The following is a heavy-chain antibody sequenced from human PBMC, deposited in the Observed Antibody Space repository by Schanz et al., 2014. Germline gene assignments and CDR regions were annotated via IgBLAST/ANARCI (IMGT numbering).Heavy chain of an antibody. CDR2: ISSGGGST. CDR1: GFSFSDYY. D-gene: IGHD2-2*01. Sequence: EVQLVESGGGVVQPGGSLRLSCAASGFSFSDYYMSWIRQAPGKGLEWVSSISSGGGSTYYADSVKGRFTISRDNSKNTLYLQMKSLRAEDTAVYYCARVKYCTITRCYRTETEGIYYMDVWGKGTTVTVSS. CDR3: ARVKYCTITRCYRTETEGIYYMDV. V-gene: IGHV3-23*04. J-gene: IGHJ6*03.